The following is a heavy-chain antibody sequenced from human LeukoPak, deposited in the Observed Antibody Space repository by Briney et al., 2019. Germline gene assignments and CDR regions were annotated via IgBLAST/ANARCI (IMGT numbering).Heavy chain of an antibody. V-gene: IGHV3-7*01. Sequence: GGSLRLSCAASGFTFSSYAMSWVRQAPGKGLEWVANIKADGSEKYYVDSLRGRFTISRDNAKNSLFLQMNSLRGKDTSVYYCARHKSSFPDDAFDIWGQGTMVTVSS. CDR1: GFTFSSYA. J-gene: IGHJ3*02. CDR3: ARHKSSFPDDAFDI. D-gene: IGHD1-26*01. CDR2: IKADGSEK.